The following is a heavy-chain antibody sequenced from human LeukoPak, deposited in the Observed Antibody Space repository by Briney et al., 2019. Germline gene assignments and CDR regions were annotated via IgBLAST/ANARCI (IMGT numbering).Heavy chain of an antibody. CDR2: INPNSGGT. V-gene: IGHV1-2*02. D-gene: IGHD6-19*01. Sequence: ASLKGSFTASGYTFTRYYIHWGGQAPGQGLGWMGWINPNSGGTNYAQKFQGRVTMTRDTSISTAYMELSRLRSDDTAVYYCARGVAGNFDYWGQGTLVTVSS. CDR3: ARGVAGNFDY. J-gene: IGHJ4*02. CDR1: GYTFTRYY.